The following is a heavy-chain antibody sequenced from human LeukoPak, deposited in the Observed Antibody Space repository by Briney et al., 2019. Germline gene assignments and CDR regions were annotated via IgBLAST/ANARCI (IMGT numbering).Heavy chain of an antibody. J-gene: IGHJ4*02. CDR1: GGSISSGSYY. CDR3: AGERGEEYSSGWYRTNFFYN. Sequence: SQTLSLTCTVSGGSISSGSYYWNWIRQPAGKGLEWIGRIYTSGSTNYNPSLKSRVTISVDTSKNQFSLKLSSVTAADTAVYYCAGERGEEYSSGWYRTNFFYNWGQGIRVTVAS. D-gene: IGHD6-19*01. V-gene: IGHV4-61*02. CDR2: IYTSGST.